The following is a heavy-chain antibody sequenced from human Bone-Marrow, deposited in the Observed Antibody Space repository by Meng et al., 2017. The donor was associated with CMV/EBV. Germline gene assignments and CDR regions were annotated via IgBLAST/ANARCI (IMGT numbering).Heavy chain of an antibody. Sequence: GESLKISCAASGFTFSSYAMSWVRQAPGKGLEWVANIKQDGGEKYYVDSVKGRFTITRDNAKNSLYLQMNSLRAEDTAVYYCARGIDYDFSCAPVYWGQGTLVTVSS. CDR3: ARGIDYDFSCAPVY. V-gene: IGHV3-7*01. CDR1: GFTFSSYA. CDR2: IKQDGGEK. J-gene: IGHJ4*02. D-gene: IGHD3-3*01.